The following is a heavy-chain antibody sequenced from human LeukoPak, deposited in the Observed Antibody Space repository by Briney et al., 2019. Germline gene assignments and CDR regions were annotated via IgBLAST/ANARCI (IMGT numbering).Heavy chain of an antibody. CDR2: IIPIYGTT. V-gene: IGHV1-69*05. CDR1: GGTFGNYV. D-gene: IGHD1-14*01. Sequence: ASVKVSCKASGGTFGNYVITWVRQAPGQGLEWMGRIIPIYGTTNYAQQFQGRLTITTDESTTTAYMELSSLRSEDTAVYYCARTAERARVDRRYNYFDYWGQGTLVTVSS. J-gene: IGHJ4*02. CDR3: ARTAERARVDRRYNYFDY.